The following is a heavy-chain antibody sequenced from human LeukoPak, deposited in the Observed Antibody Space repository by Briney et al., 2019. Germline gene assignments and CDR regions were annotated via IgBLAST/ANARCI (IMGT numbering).Heavy chain of an antibody. Sequence: GGSLRLSCAASGFTVSSNYMSWVRQAPGKGLEWVSVIYSGGSTYYADSVKGRFTISRDNSKNTLYLQMNGLRAEDTAVYYCARTYVVVTATYAFDIWGQGTMVTVSS. V-gene: IGHV3-53*01. CDR2: IYSGGST. CDR3: ARTYVVVTATYAFDI. D-gene: IGHD2-21*02. J-gene: IGHJ3*02. CDR1: GFTVSSNY.